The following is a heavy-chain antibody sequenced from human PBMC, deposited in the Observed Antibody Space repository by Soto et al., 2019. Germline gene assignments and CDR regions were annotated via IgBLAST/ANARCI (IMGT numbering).Heavy chain of an antibody. V-gene: IGHV4-30-2*01. CDR1: GGSISSGGYS. Sequence: QLQLQESGSGLVKPSQTLSLTCAVSGGSISSGGYSWSWIRQPPGKGLEWIGYIYHSGSTYSNPSLTSRVPIPVDWSKNQFSLTLRSVTPADTAVYYCARVPSPWGQGTLVTVSS. CDR2: IYHSGST. J-gene: IGHJ5*02. CDR3: ARVPSP.